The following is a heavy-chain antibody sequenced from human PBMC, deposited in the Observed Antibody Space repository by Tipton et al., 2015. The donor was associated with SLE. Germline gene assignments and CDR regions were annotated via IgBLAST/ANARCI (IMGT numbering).Heavy chain of an antibody. CDR2: IYYSGST. J-gene: IGHJ4*02. V-gene: IGHV4-39*07. CDR3: ARGDYGDYGFDY. Sequence: TLSLTCTVSGGSISNYYWGWIRQPPGKGLEWIGSIYYSGSTYYNPSLKSRVTISVDTSKNQFSLKLSSVTAADTAVYYCARGDYGDYGFDYWGQGTLVTVSS. CDR1: GGSISNYY. D-gene: IGHD4-17*01.